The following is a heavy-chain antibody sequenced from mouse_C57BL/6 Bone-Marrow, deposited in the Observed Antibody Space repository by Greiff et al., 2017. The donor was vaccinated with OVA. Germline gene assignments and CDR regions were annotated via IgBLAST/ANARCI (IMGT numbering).Heavy chain of an antibody. V-gene: IGHV1-64*01. Sequence: QVQLQQPGAELVKPGASVKLSCKASGYTFTSYWMHWVKQRPGQGLEWIGMIHPNSGSTNYNAKFKSKATLTVDKSSSTAYLQLSGLTSEDSAVYYCARFGNYEGWYFDVWGTGTTVTVSS. CDR1: GYTFTSYW. J-gene: IGHJ1*03. CDR3: ARFGNYEGWYFDV. D-gene: IGHD2-1*01. CDR2: IHPNSGST.